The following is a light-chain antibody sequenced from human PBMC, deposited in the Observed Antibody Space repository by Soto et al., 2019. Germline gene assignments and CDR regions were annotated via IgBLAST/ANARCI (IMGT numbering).Light chain of an antibody. V-gene: IGKV3-20*01. CDR2: AS. CDR3: QQYVRSPPSWT. CDR1: QSVSSSY. Sequence: ETVLTQSPGTLSLSPGERATLSCRASQSVSSSYLACYQQKPGHAPRLLIYASSRATGIPDRFSGSGSGTDFTLTLSRMEPEDFALYSCQQYVRSPPSWTFGQGTKVEIK. J-gene: IGKJ1*01.